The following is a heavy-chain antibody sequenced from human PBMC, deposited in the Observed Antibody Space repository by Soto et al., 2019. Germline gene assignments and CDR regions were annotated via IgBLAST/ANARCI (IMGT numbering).Heavy chain of an antibody. CDR3: AKDIGYDYGDYEPPEYYMDV. J-gene: IGHJ6*03. V-gene: IGHV3-23*01. D-gene: IGHD4-17*01. CDR1: GFTFSSYA. CDR2: ISGSGGST. Sequence: EVQLLESGGGLVQPGGSLRLSCAASGFTFSSYAMSWVRQAPGKGLEWVSAISGSGGSTYYADSVKGRFTISRDNSKNTLYLQMNSLRAEDTAVYYCAKDIGYDYGDYEPPEYYMDVWGKGTTVTVSS.